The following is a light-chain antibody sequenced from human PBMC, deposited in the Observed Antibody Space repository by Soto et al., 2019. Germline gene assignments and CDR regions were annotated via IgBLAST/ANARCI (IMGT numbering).Light chain of an antibody. CDR1: QSISSSY. V-gene: IGKV3-20*01. Sequence: EIVLTQSPGTLYLSPGKRATLSCRSSQSISSSYLAWYQHRPGQAPRLLIYGASSRATGIPDRFSGSGSGTDFTLTISRLEPEDFAVYYCQQYGSAPETFGQGTKVE. J-gene: IGKJ1*01. CDR2: GAS. CDR3: QQYGSAPET.